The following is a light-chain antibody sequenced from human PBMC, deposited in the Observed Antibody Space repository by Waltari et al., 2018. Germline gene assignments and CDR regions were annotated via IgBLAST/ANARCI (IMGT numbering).Light chain of an antibody. CDR1: SIHIGNYNF. CDR2: DVS. J-gene: IGLJ2*01. CDR3: NSYTTGSTLTVI. Sequence: QSALTQPASVSGSPGQSITIPCTGTSIHIGNYNFVSWYQQHPGKAPKLIIYDVSNRPSGVSNRFSGSWSGNTASLTISGLQAEDEADYYCNSYTTGSTLTVIFGGGTKLTVL. V-gene: IGLV2-14*01.